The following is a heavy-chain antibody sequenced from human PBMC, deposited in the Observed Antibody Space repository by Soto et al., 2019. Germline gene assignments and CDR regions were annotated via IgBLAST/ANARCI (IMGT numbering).Heavy chain of an antibody. CDR1: GFSFSSYA. D-gene: IGHD3-16*01. Sequence: GGSLRLSCAASGFSFSSYAMSWVRQAPGKGLEWVSAISGSGGSTYYADSVKGRFTISRDNSKNTLYLQMNSLRADDTAVYYCAKDRLAGGFDYWGQGTLVTVSS. CDR2: ISGSGGST. J-gene: IGHJ4*02. V-gene: IGHV3-23*01. CDR3: AKDRLAGGFDY.